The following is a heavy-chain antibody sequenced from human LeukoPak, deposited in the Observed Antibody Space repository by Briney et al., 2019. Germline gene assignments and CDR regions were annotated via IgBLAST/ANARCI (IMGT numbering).Heavy chain of an antibody. Sequence: SETLSLTCTVSGGSISSYYWSWIRQPPGKGLEWIGYIYYSGSTNYSPSLKSRVTISVDTSKNQFSLKLSSVTAADTAVYYCARHIGGSGSHDAFDIWGQGTMVTVSS. CDR1: GGSISSYY. CDR2: IYYSGST. V-gene: IGHV4-59*08. J-gene: IGHJ3*02. CDR3: ARHIGGSGSHDAFDI. D-gene: IGHD3-10*01.